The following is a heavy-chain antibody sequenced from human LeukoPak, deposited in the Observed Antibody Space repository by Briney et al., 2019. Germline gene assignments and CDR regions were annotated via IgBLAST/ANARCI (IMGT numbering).Heavy chain of an antibody. V-gene: IGHV3-48*02. CDR1: GLTLSSYS. J-gene: IGHJ4*02. CDR3: ARDPYYYDTGGPQGHY. D-gene: IGHD3-22*01. Sequence: GGSLRLSCALSGLTLSSYSMNWVRQAPEGGLEWVSYTLTISTHILYADSVKGLFTISRDNAKNSLYLQLNSLRDEDMAVYYCARDPYYYDTGGPQGHYWGQGTLVTV. CDR2: TLTISTHI.